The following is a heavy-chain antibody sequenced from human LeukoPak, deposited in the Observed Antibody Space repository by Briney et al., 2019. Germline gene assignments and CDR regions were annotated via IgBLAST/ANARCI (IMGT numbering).Heavy chain of an antibody. V-gene: IGHV3-7*03. CDR1: GLTFSSYW. D-gene: IGHD2-15*01. J-gene: IGHJ4*02. Sequence: GGSLRLSCAASGLTFSSYWMSWVRQAPGKGLEWVANIKQDGSEKYYVDSVKGRFTISRDNAKNSLYLQMNSLRAEDTAVYYCARIYCSGGSCYRFFDYWGQGTLVTVSS. CDR2: IKQDGSEK. CDR3: ARIYCSGGSCYRFFDY.